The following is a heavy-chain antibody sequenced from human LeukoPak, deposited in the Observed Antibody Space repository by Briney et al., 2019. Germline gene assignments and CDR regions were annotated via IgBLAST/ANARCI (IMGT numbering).Heavy chain of an antibody. D-gene: IGHD6-19*01. Sequence: GESLKISCKGSGYSFTSYWIGWVRQMPGKGLEWMGIIYPGDSDTRYSPSFQGQVTISADKSISTAYLQWSSLKASDTAMYYCARFPSTNTVADYFDYWGQGTLVTVSS. CDR1: GYSFTSYW. J-gene: IGHJ4*02. V-gene: IGHV5-51*01. CDR3: ARFPSTNTVADYFDY. CDR2: IYPGDSDT.